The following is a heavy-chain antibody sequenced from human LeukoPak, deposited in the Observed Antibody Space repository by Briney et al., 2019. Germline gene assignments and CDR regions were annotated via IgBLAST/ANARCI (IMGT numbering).Heavy chain of an antibody. J-gene: IGHJ3*02. CDR2: ISSSSSYI. V-gene: IGHV3-21*01. CDR1: GFTFSSYS. CDR3: ARTIAAAGTTAFDI. D-gene: IGHD6-13*01. Sequence: GGSLRLSCAASGFTFSSYSMNWVRQAPGKGLEWVSSISSSSSYIYYADSVKGRFTISRDNAKNSPYLQMNSLRAEDTAVYYCARTIAAAGTTAFDIWGQGTMVTVSS.